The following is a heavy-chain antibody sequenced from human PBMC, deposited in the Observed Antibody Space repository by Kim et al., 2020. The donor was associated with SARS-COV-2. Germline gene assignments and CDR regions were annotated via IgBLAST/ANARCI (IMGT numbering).Heavy chain of an antibody. Sequence: GGSLRLSCAASGFTFSSYWMSWVRQAPGKGLEWVANIKQDGSEKYYVDSVKGRFTISRDNAKNSLYLQMNSLRAEDTAVYYCARDGIVVVIALFDWGQGTLVTVSS. CDR2: IKQDGSEK. D-gene: IGHD3-22*01. CDR1: GFTFSSYW. V-gene: IGHV3-7*01. CDR3: ARDGIVVVIALFD. J-gene: IGHJ4*02.